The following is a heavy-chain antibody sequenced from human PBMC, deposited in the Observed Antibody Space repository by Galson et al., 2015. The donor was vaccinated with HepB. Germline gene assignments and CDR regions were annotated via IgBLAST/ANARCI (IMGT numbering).Heavy chain of an antibody. V-gene: IGHV1-69*04. Sequence: SVKVSCKASGGTFSSYAISWVRQAPGQGLEWMGRIIPILGIANYAQKFQGRVTITADKSTSTAYMELSSLRSEDTAVYYCASEPGGSGAYYYYYMDVWGKGTTVTVSS. CDR2: IIPILGIA. D-gene: IGHD3-16*01. CDR1: GGTFSSYA. CDR3: ASEPGGSGAYYYYYMDV. J-gene: IGHJ6*03.